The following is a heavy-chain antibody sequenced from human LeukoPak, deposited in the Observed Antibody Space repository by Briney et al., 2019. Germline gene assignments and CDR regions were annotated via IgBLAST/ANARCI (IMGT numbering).Heavy chain of an antibody. CDR2: ISGGGGST. Sequence: GGSLRLSCVASGLTFSAYGMSWIRQSPDKGLEWVSAISGGGGSTYYADSAQGQSTISRDNSKNTLYLQMNSLRAEDTAVYYCAKDHASGWNLDFDFDYWGQGTLVTVSS. CDR1: GLTFSAYG. D-gene: IGHD6-19*01. J-gene: IGHJ4*02. V-gene: IGHV3-23*01. CDR3: AKDHASGWNLDFDFDY.